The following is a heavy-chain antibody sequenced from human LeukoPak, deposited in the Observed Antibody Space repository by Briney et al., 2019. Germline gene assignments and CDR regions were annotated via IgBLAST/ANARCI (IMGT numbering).Heavy chain of an antibody. CDR1: GFTFSSYW. CDR3: AKYGDYWYFDL. Sequence: GGSLRLSCAASGFTFSSYWMHWVRQAPGKGLVWVSRINSDGSSTNYADSVKGRFTISRDNAKNTLYLQMNSLRAEDTAVYYCAKYGDYWYFDLRGRGTLVTVSS. D-gene: IGHD4-17*01. J-gene: IGHJ2*01. V-gene: IGHV3-74*01. CDR2: INSDGSST.